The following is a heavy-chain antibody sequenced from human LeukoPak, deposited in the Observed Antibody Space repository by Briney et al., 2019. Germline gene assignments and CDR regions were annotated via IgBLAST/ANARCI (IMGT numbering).Heavy chain of an antibody. V-gene: IGHV3-48*03. D-gene: IGHD3-10*01. CDR3: TPQYGSGSYYEKFDY. J-gene: IGHJ4*02. CDR1: GFTFSSYE. Sequence: PGGSLRLSCAASGFTFSSYEMNWVRQAPGKGLEWVSYISSSGSTIYYADSVKGRFTISRDNAKNSLYLQRNSLRAEDTAVYYCTPQYGSGSYYEKFDYWGQGTLVTVSS. CDR2: ISSSGSTI.